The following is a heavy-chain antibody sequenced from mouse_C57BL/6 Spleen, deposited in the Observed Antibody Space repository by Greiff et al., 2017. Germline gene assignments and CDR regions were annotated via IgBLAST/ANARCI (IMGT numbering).Heavy chain of an antibody. CDR3: ARHGGYDSYWYFDV. J-gene: IGHJ1*03. Sequence: EVKLVESGGGLVQPGGSLKLSCAASGFTFSDYYMYWVRQTPEKRLEWVAYISNGGGSTYYPDPVKGRFTISRDNAKNTLYLQMSRLKSEDTAMYYCARHGGYDSYWYFDVWGTGTTVTVSS. CDR1: GFTFSDYY. CDR2: ISNGGGST. D-gene: IGHD2-4*01. V-gene: IGHV5-12*01.